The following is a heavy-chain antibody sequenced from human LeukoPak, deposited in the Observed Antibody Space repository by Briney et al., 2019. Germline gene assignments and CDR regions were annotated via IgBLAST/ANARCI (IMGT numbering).Heavy chain of an antibody. V-gene: IGHV4-34*01. CDR1: GGSFSGYY. J-gene: IGHJ4*02. CDR2: INHSGST. CDR3: ARGRGYDPGY. D-gene: IGHD5-12*01. Sequence: SETLSLTCAVYGGSFSGYYWSWTRQPPGKGLEWIGEINHSGSTNYNPSLKSRVTISVDTSNNQFSLKLRSVTAADTAVYYCARGRGYDPGYWGQGTLVTVSS.